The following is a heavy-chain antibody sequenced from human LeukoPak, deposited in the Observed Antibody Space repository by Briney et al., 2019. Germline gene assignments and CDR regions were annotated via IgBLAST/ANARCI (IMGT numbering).Heavy chain of an antibody. CDR1: GYTFTSYG. V-gene: IGHV1-18*01. CDR3: ARSDCSSTSCDGGSFDY. J-gene: IGHJ4*02. Sequence: GASVKVSCKASGYTFTSYGISWVRQAPGQGLEWMGWISAYNGNTNYAQKLQGRVTMTTDTSTSTAYMELRSPRSDDTAVYYCARSDCSSTSCDGGSFDYWGQGTLVTVSS. D-gene: IGHD2-2*01. CDR2: ISAYNGNT.